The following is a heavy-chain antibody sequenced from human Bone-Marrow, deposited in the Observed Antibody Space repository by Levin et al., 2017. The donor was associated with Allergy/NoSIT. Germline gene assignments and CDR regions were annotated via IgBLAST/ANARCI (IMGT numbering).Heavy chain of an antibody. CDR1: GFTFSSYW. J-gene: IGHJ4*02. CDR3: ARGTGGDSGYVN. V-gene: IGHV3-7*04. Sequence: SCAASGFTFSSYWMSWVRQAPGKGLEWVANIKQDGSEKYFVDSVKGRFTISRDNAKNSLYLQMNSLRAEDTAVYYCARGTGGDSGYVNWGQGTLVTVSS. D-gene: IGHD5-12*01. CDR2: IKQDGSEK.